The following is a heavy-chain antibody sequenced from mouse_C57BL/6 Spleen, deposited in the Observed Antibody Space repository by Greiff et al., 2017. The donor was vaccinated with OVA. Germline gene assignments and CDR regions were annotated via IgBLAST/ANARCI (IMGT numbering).Heavy chain of an antibody. V-gene: IGHV2-5*01. CDR3: AKRRGTTVERDYYAMDY. Sequence: VQLQQSGPGLVQPSQSLSITCTVSGFSLTSYGVHWVRQSPGKGLEWLGVIWRGGSTDYNAAFMSRLSITKDNSKSQVFFKMNSLQADDTAIYYCAKRRGTTVERDYYAMDYWGQGTSVTVSS. J-gene: IGHJ4*01. CDR1: GFSLTSYG. CDR2: IWRGGST. D-gene: IGHD1-1*01.